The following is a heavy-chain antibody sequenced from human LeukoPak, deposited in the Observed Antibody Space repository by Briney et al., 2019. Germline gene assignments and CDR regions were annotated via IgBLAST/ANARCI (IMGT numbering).Heavy chain of an antibody. Sequence: GGSLRLSCAASGFTFSSYAMRWVRQAPGKWLEWVSAISGSGGSTYYADSVKGRFTSSRDNSKNTLYLQMNSLRAEDTAVYYCAKDMDYYGSGSYLYYFDYWGQGTLVTVSS. J-gene: IGHJ4*02. CDR2: ISGSGGST. D-gene: IGHD3-10*01. CDR3: AKDMDYYGSGSYLYYFDY. CDR1: GFTFSSYA. V-gene: IGHV3-23*01.